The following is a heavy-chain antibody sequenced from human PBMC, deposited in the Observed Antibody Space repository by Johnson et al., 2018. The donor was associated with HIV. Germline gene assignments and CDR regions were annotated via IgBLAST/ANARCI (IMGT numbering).Heavy chain of an antibody. Sequence: QVQLVESGGGLVKPGGSLRLSCAASGFTFSDYYMSWIRQAPGKGLEWVSSISGSDGATYYADSVKGRFTISRDNSKNTLYLQMNSLRAEDTAVYYCASRYRVDAFDIWGQGTMVTVSS. CDR1: GFTFSDYY. D-gene: IGHD1-1*01. CDR2: ISGSDGAT. J-gene: IGHJ3*02. CDR3: ASRYRVDAFDI. V-gene: IGHV3-11*04.